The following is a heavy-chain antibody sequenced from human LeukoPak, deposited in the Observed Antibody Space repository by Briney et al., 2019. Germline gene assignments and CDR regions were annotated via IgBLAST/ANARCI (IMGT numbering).Heavy chain of an antibody. V-gene: IGHV1-8*03. CDR1: GYTFTSYY. Sequence: ASVKVSCKASGYTFTSYYMHWVRQATGQGLEGMGWMNPNSGNTGYAQKFQGRVTITRNTSISTAYMELSSLRSEDTAVYYCARGPGTPYYYYYMDVWGKGTTVTVSS. J-gene: IGHJ6*03. CDR3: ARGPGTPYYYYYMDV. CDR2: MNPNSGNT.